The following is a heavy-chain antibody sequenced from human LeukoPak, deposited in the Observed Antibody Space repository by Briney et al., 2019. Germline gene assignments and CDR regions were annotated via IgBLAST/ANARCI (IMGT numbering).Heavy chain of an antibody. D-gene: IGHD6-13*01. CDR1: TFTFSTYW. J-gene: IGHJ4*02. Sequence: GGSLRLSCAASTFTFSTYWMTWVRQAPRKGPEFVANINQDGSVKNNVDSGKGRFTISRDNDKNSLYLKMNSLRADDTAVYYCARDPGSSSFDYWGQGTLATVSS. CDR2: INQDGSVK. V-gene: IGHV3-7*01. CDR3: ARDPGSSSFDY.